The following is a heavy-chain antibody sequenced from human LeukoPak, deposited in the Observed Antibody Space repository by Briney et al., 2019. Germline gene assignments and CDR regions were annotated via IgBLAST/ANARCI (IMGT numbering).Heavy chain of an antibody. V-gene: IGHV4-34*01. CDR2: INHSGST. CDR3: ARHIARDYVWGSYRGGAGFDY. D-gene: IGHD3-16*02. Sequence: SETLSLTCAVYGGSFSGYYWSWIRQPPGKGLEWIGEINHSGSTNYNPFLKSRVTISVDTSKNQFSLKLSSVTAADTAVYYCARHIARDYVWGSYRGGAGFDYWGQGTLVTVSS. CDR1: GGSFSGYY. J-gene: IGHJ4*02.